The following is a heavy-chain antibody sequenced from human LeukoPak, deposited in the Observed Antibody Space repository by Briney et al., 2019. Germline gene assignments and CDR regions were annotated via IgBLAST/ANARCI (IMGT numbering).Heavy chain of an antibody. D-gene: IGHD6-6*01. CDR1: GYSSTSYW. Sequence: AESLMFSCKASGYSSTSYWICWGRQMPGRRREWRGHGYPRDSHARHSPPLQGQGTIPADNFISPAYLQWSSLKGSDTAMNYCARPRRPGLGYFDLWGRGTLVTVSS. V-gene: IGHV5-51*01. CDR2: GYPRDSHA. J-gene: IGHJ2*01. CDR3: ARPRRPGLGYFDL.